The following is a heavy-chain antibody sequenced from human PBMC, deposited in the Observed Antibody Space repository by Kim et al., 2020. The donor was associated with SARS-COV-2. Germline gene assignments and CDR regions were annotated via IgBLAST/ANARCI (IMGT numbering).Heavy chain of an antibody. V-gene: IGHV3-53*01. D-gene: IGHD6-6*01. Sequence: YYADSVQGRFTITRDNSTNTLYLLINSLSAENTAVYYCARVTMAARYFDSWGQGTLVTVSS. J-gene: IGHJ4*02. CDR3: ARVTMAARYFDS.